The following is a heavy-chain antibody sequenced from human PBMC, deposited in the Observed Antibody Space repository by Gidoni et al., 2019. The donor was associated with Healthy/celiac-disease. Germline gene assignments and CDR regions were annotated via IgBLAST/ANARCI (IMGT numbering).Heavy chain of an antibody. CDR3: ARDQVERENVVVPGMPRPGRYYYYGMDV. CDR2: ICYDGMNK. CDR1: GFTFSSYG. J-gene: IGHJ6*02. V-gene: IGHV3-33*01. D-gene: IGHD2-2*01. Sequence: QVQLVESGGGVVQPGRSLRLSCAASGFTFSSYGMHWVRQAPGTGLEWVAVICYDGMNKYYADSVKGRFTISRDNSKNTLYLQMNSLRAEDTAVYYCARDQVERENVVVPGMPRPGRYYYYGMDVWGQGTTVTVSS.